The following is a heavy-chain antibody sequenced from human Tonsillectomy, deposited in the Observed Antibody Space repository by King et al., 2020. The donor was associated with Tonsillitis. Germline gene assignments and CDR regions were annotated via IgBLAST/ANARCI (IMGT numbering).Heavy chain of an antibody. J-gene: IGHJ6*03. CDR1: GYSFTSYW. Sequence: QLVQSGAEVKKPGESLKISCKGSGYSFTSYWIGWVRQMPGKGLEWRGIIYPGDSDTRYSPSFQGQVTISADKSISTAYLQWSSLKASDTAMYYCARIRGSSWNYYYYYMDVWGKGTTVTVSS. CDR3: ARIRGSSWNYYYYYMDV. CDR2: IYPGDSDT. D-gene: IGHD6-13*01. V-gene: IGHV5-51*03.